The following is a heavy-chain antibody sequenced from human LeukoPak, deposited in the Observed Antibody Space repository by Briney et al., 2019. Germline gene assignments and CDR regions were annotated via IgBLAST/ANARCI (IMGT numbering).Heavy chain of an antibody. CDR2: ISSRSSTI. V-gene: IGHV3-48*01. CDR1: GFTFSTYN. Sequence: GGSLRLSCAASGFTFSTYNMNWVRQAPGKGLEWVSYISSRSSTIYYADSVKGRFTVSRDNAKNSLYLQMNSLRAEDTAVYYCARGEPYSSSWYYFDYWGQGTLVTVSS. CDR3: ARGEPYSSSWYYFDY. D-gene: IGHD6-13*01. J-gene: IGHJ4*02.